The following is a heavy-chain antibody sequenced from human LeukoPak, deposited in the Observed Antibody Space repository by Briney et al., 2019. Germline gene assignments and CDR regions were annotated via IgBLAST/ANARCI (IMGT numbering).Heavy chain of an antibody. CDR1: GGSISGYY. CDR3: ARYCTVGKCLDY. Sequence: SETLSLTCTVSGGSISGYYWGWIRQPPGKGLEWIGYIYYRGSTNSNPSLKSRVTISVDTSKNQFSLKLSSVTAADTAVYYCARYCTVGKCLDYWGQEPWSPSPQ. CDR2: IYYRGST. J-gene: IGHJ4*01. D-gene: IGHD2-8*02. V-gene: IGHV4-59*01.